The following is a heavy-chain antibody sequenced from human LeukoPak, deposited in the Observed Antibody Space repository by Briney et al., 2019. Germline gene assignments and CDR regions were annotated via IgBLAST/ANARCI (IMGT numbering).Heavy chain of an antibody. V-gene: IGHV4-4*07. CDR1: GGSISSYY. D-gene: IGHD3-22*01. Sequence: SETLSLTCTVSGGSISSYYWSWIRQPAGKGLEWIGRIYTSGSTNYNPSLKSRVTISVDTSKNQFSLKLSSVTAADTAVYYCAAYYYDSSGYFTNDYWGQGTLVTVSS. CDR2: IYTSGST. CDR3: AAYYYDSSGYFTNDY. J-gene: IGHJ4*02.